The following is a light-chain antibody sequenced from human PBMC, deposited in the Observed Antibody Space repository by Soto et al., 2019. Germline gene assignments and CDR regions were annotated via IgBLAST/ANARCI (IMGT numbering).Light chain of an antibody. V-gene: IGKV3D-20*02. CDR1: QSVSSKY. Sequence: ILFTQSPLHLSLSAGERATLSCRASQSVSSKYLAWYQQKPGQAPRLLIYDASTRATGIPPRFSGSGSGTDFTLTIRSLEPEDFAVYYRQQRSNSFGGGSKVDIK. J-gene: IGKJ4*01. CDR2: DAS. CDR3: QQRSNS.